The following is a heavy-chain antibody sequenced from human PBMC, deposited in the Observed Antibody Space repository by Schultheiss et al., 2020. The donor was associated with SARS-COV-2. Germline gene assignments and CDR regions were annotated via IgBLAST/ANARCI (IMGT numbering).Heavy chain of an antibody. CDR3: AREGYCSSTSCYSHYYGMDV. V-gene: IGHV4-4*07. CDR2: IYTSGST. Sequence: SETLSLTCTVSGGSISSYYWSWIRQPAGKGLEWIGRIYTSGSTNYNPSLKSRVTISVDTSKNQFSLKLSSVTAADTAVYYCAREGYCSSTSCYSHYYGMDVWGQGTTVTVSS. CDR1: GGSISSYY. D-gene: IGHD2-2*02. J-gene: IGHJ6*02.